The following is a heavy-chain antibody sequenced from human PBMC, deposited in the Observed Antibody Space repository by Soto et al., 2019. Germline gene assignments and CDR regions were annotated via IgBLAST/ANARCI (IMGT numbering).Heavy chain of an antibody. Sequence: EVQLVESGGGLVQPGGSLRLSCAASGFTFSSYEMNWVRQAPGKGLEWVSYISSSGSTIYYADSVKGRFTISRDNAKNSLYLQMNSLRAEDTVVYYCASSSGGAAAGTTLDYWGQGTLVTVSS. CDR2: ISSSGSTI. J-gene: IGHJ4*02. V-gene: IGHV3-48*03. CDR3: ASSSGGAAAGTTLDY. CDR1: GFTFSSYE. D-gene: IGHD6-13*01.